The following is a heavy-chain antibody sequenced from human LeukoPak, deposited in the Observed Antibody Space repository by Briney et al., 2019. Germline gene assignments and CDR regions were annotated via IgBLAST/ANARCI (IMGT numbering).Heavy chain of an antibody. J-gene: IGHJ5*02. D-gene: IGHD3-16*01. Sequence: PSETLSLTCSVSGVSISNYLTWIRQPAGKGLEWIGHIYTNGSTKYNPYLQSRVTMSVDTSKNQFSLKLSSVTAADTAVYYCARLIFGGVFLWFDPWGQGTLVTVSS. CDR1: GVSISNY. V-gene: IGHV4-4*07. CDR3: ARLIFGGVFLWFDP. CDR2: IYTNGST.